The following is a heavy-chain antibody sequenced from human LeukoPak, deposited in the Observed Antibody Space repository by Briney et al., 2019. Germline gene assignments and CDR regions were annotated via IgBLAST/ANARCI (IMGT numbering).Heavy chain of an antibody. J-gene: IGHJ4*02. CDR2: IYYSGST. CDR3: ARLWFGELVGFDY. D-gene: IGHD3-10*01. V-gene: IGHV4-34*01. CDR1: GGSFSGYY. Sequence: SETLSLTCAVYGGSFSGYYWSWIRQPPGKGLEWIGSIYYSGSTYYNPSLKSRVTISVDTSKNQFSLKLSSVTAADTAVYYCARLWFGELVGFDYWGQGTLVTVSS.